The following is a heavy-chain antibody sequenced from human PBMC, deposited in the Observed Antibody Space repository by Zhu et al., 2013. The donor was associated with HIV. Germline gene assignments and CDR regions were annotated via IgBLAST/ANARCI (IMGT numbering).Heavy chain of an antibody. Sequence: EVQLLESGGGFVHPGGSLRLSCAASGFTLSDYAMSWVRQAPGKGLEWVSTSSGNGASTYYADSVKGRFTISRDNSKNTLFLQMNGLRAEDTAVYYCARDPARFLTGYGYTSWGQGTLVTVSS. CDR3: ARDPARFLTGYGYTS. CDR1: GFTLSDYA. D-gene: IGHD3-9*01. V-gene: IGHV3-23*01. CDR2: SSGNGAST. J-gene: IGHJ4*02.